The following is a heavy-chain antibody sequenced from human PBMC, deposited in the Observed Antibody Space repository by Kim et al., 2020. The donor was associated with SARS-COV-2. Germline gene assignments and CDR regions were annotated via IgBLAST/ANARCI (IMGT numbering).Heavy chain of an antibody. CDR2: FDPEDGET. V-gene: IGHV1-24*01. CDR1: GYTLTELS. Sequence: ASVKVSCKVSGYTLTELSMHWVRQAPGKGLEWMGGFDPEDGETIYAQKFQCRVTMTEDTSTDTAYMELSSLRSEDTAVYYCATDIWVPGYDSSGYYYWGQGTLVTVSS. CDR3: ATDIWVPGYDSSGYYY. J-gene: IGHJ4*02. D-gene: IGHD3-22*01.